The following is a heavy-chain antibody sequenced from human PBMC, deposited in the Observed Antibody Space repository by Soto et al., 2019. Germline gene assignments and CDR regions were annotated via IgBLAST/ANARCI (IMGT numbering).Heavy chain of an antibody. V-gene: IGHV4-30-4*01. J-gene: IGHJ6*02. Sequence: QVQLQESGPGLVKPSQTLSLTCTVSGGSISSGDYYWSWIRQPPGKGLEWIGYIYYSGSTYYNPSLKRRXXIXVXXSKNQFSLKLSSVTAADTAMYYCARSMGLPYGMDVWGQGTTVTVSS. CDR2: IYYSGST. CDR1: GGSISSGDYY. CDR3: ARSMGLPYGMDV.